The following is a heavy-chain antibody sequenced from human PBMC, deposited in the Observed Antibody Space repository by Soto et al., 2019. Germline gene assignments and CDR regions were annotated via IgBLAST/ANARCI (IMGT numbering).Heavy chain of an antibody. D-gene: IGHD2-15*01. CDR1: GGTFSSYA. J-gene: IGHJ5*02. CDR3: ARDIVVVVAATTFNWFDP. V-gene: IGHV1-69*01. Sequence: QVQLVQSGAEVKKPGSSVKVSCKASGGTFSSYAISWVRQAPGQGLEWMGGIIPIFGTANYAQKFQGRVTITADESTSTAYMELSSLRSEETAVYYCARDIVVVVAATTFNWFDPWGQGTLVTVSS. CDR2: IIPIFGTA.